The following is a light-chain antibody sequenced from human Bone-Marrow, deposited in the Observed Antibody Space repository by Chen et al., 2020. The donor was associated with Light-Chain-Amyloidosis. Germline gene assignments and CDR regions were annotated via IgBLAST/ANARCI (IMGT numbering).Light chain of an antibody. CDR3: QQYGTSPLT. CDR2: GSS. CDR1: QTISSNY. Sequence: EIVLTQSPGTLSLSPGEVANLSCRASQTISSNYLTWYQQKFGQAPRLLIYGSSSRATGIPDRFTGSGSGTDFTHTINRLEPEDFAMYYCQQYGTSPLTFGGGTKVEIK. J-gene: IGKJ4*01. V-gene: IGKV3-20*01.